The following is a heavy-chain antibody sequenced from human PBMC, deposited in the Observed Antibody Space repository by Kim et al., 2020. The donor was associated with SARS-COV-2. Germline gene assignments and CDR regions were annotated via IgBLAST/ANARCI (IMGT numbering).Heavy chain of an antibody. Sequence: GGSLRLSCAASGFTFSSYGMHWVRQAPGKGLEWVADIWYDGSNKYYADSVKGPFTISRDNSKNTLYLQMNSLRAEDTAVYSCARDRGQQQLVRLGYFDYSGQGTLVTVST. D-gene: IGHD6-13*01. CDR1: GFTFSSYG. CDR3: ARDRGQQQLVRLGYFDY. V-gene: IGHV3-33*01. J-gene: IGHJ4*02. CDR2: IWYDGSNK.